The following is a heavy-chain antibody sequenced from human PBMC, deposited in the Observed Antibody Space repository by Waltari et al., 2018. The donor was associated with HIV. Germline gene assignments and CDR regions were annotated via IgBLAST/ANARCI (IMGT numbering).Heavy chain of an antibody. CDR3: ARDSPTEGFFDY. D-gene: IGHD4-17*01. V-gene: IGHV3-21*01. CDR2: ISASSDYI. CDR1: GFTFSRSR. Sequence: EVQLVESGDGLVKPGGSLRPSCAASGFTFSRSRMNWVRQAPGKGLEWVSFISASSDYIYYADSVKGRFTISRDNAKNSMLLEMNSLRVEDTAVYYCARDSPTEGFFDYWGQGTLVTVSS. J-gene: IGHJ4*02.